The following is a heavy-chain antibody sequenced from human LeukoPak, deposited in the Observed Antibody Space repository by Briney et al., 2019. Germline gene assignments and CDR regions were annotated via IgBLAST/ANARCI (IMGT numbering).Heavy chain of an antibody. Sequence: WASVKVSCKASGYTFTGYYMHWVRQAPGQGLEWMGWINPNSGGTNYAQKFQGRVTMTRDTSISTAYMELSRLTSDDTAVYYCVVVVDLADYYMDVWGKGTTVTISS. J-gene: IGHJ6*03. CDR2: INPNSGGT. CDR3: VVVVDLADYYMDV. D-gene: IGHD2-15*01. V-gene: IGHV1-2*02. CDR1: GYTFTGYY.